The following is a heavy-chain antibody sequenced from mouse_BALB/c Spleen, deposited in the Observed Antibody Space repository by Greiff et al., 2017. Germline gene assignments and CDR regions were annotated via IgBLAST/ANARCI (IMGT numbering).Heavy chain of an antibody. Sequence: EVHLVESGGGLVQPGGSLKLSCAASGFTFSSYGMSWVRQTPDKRLELVATINSNGGSTYYPDSVKGRFTISRDNAKNTLYLQMGSLKSEDTAMYYCARWWFYFDYWGQGTTLTVSS. CDR3: ARWWFYFDY. CDR1: GFTFSSYG. J-gene: IGHJ2*01. V-gene: IGHV5-6-3*01. D-gene: IGHD1-1*02. CDR2: INSNGGST.